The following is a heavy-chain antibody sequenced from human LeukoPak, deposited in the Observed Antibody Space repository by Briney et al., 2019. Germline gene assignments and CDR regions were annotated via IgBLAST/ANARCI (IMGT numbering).Heavy chain of an antibody. V-gene: IGHV3-74*01. Sequence: GGSLRLSCSASGFTFSSYWMHWLRQAPGKGLVWVSRINSDGSSTSYADSMKGRFTISRDHAKNTLYLQMHRLKPEDTAVYYCARSRNFWSGYYKGIDVWGQGTTVTVSS. J-gene: IGHJ6*02. D-gene: IGHD3-3*01. CDR1: GFTFSSYW. CDR3: ARSRNFWSGYYKGIDV. CDR2: INSDGSST.